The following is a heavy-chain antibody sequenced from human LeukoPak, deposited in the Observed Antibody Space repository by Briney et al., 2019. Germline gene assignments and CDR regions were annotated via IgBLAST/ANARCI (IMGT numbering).Heavy chain of an antibody. CDR3: ARGPEPEDYYYYYYMDV. J-gene: IGHJ6*03. CDR1: GYTFTSYA. V-gene: IGHV7-4-1*02. Sequence: ASVKVSCKASGYTFTSYAMNWVRQAPGQGLEWMGWINTNTGNPTYAQGFTGRFVFSLDTSVSTAYLQISSLKAEDTAVYYCARGPEPEDYYYYYYMDVWGKGTTVTVSS. CDR2: INTNTGNP. D-gene: IGHD1-14*01.